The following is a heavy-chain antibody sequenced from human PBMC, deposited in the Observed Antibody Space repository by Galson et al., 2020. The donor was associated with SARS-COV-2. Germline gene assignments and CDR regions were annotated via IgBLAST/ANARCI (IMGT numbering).Heavy chain of an antibody. J-gene: IGHJ4*02. V-gene: IGHV4-31*03. Sequence: SETLSLTCTVSGGSISSGGYYWSWIRQHPGKGLEWIGYIYYSGSTYYNPSLKSRVTISVDTSKNQFSLKLSSVTAADTAVYYCARGLYCSSTSCYSTFDYWGQGTLVTVSS. CDR1: GGSISSGGYY. D-gene: IGHD2-2*01. CDR2: IYYSGST. CDR3: ARGLYCSSTSCYSTFDY.